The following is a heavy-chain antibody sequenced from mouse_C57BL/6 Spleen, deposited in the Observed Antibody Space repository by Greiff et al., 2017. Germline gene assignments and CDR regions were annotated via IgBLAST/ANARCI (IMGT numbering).Heavy chain of an antibody. CDR2: ISYDGSN. CDR3: ARDDDYGHFDY. D-gene: IGHD2-4*01. CDR1: GYSITSGYY. J-gene: IGHJ2*01. Sequence: EVKLEESGPGLVKPSQSLSLTCSVTGYSITSGYYWNWIRQFPGNKLEWMGYISYDGSNNYNPSLKNRISITRDTSKNQFFLKLNSVTTEDTATYYCARDDDYGHFDYWGQGTTLTVSS. V-gene: IGHV3-6*01.